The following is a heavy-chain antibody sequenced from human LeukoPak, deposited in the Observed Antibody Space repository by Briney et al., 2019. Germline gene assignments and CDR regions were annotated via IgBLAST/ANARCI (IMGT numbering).Heavy chain of an antibody. CDR2: IIPIFGTA. D-gene: IGHD4-11*01. J-gene: IGHJ5*02. V-gene: IGHV1-69*05. Sequence: GASVKVSCKASGGTFSSYAISWLRQAPGQGLEWMGRIIPIFGTANYAQKFQGRVTITTDESTSTTYMELSSLRSEDTAVYYCARETRNYSNYYVISDGFDPWGQGTLVTVSS. CDR1: GGTFSSYA. CDR3: ARETRNYSNYYVISDGFDP.